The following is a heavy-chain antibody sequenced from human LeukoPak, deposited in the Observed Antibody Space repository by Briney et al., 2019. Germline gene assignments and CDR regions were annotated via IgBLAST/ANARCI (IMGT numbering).Heavy chain of an antibody. CDR2: IIPILGIA. J-gene: IGHJ4*02. CDR1: GGTFSSYA. V-gene: IGHV1-69*04. CDR3: ASEDYGSGSYFYY. Sequence: GASVKVSCKASGGTFSSYAISWVRQAPGQGLEWRGRIIPILGIANYAQKFQGRVTITADKSTSTAYMELSSLRSEDTAVYYCASEDYGSGSYFYYWGQGTLVTVSS. D-gene: IGHD3-10*01.